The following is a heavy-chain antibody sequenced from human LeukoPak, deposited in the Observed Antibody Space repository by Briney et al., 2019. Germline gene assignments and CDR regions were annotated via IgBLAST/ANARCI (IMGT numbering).Heavy chain of an antibody. Sequence: PSETLSLTCTVSGVSISSGSYYWGWIRQPPGKGLEYIGSFHYNGSTYYNPSLRSRVTISVDTSKNQFSLKLSSVTAADMAVYYCASPFFDFWGQGTLVTVSS. J-gene: IGHJ4*02. CDR1: GVSISSGSYY. CDR2: FHYNGST. V-gene: IGHV4-39*01. CDR3: ASPFFDF.